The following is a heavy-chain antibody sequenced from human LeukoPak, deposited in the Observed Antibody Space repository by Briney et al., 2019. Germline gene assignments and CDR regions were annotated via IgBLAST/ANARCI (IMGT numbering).Heavy chain of an antibody. D-gene: IGHD4-23*01. CDR2: IYYSGST. V-gene: IGHV4-39*07. CDR3: AGARGFYGGKVRVYDAFDI. J-gene: IGHJ3*02. Sequence: SETLSLTCTVSGGSISSSSYYWGWIRQPPGKGLEWIGSIYYSGSTYYNPSPKSRVTISVDTSKNQFSLKLSSVTAADTAVYYCAGARGFYGGKVRVYDAFDIWGQGTMVTVSS. CDR1: GGSISSSSYY.